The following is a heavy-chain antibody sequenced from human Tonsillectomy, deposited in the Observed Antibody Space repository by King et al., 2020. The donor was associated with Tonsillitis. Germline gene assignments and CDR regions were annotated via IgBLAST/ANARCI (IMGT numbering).Heavy chain of an antibody. J-gene: IGHJ3*02. D-gene: IGHD4-17*01. CDR1: GFTFSSYA. Sequence: VQLVESGGGLVQPGGSLRLSCAASGFTFSSYAMSWVRQAPGKGLEWVSAISGSGGSTYYADSVKGRFTISRDNSKNTLYLQMNSLRAEDTAVYYCAKDPYCDYVVWSRGNSDAFDIWGQGTMVTVSS. CDR3: AKDPYCDYVVWSRGNSDAFDI. CDR2: ISGSGGST. V-gene: IGHV3-23*04.